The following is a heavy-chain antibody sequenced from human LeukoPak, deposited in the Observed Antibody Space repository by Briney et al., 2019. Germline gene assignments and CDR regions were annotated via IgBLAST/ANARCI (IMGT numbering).Heavy chain of an antibody. J-gene: IGHJ4*02. CDR3: AREACGGGSCYSSTFDY. CDR2: ISSSGSTI. D-gene: IGHD2-15*01. CDR1: GFTFSDYY. V-gene: IGHV3-11*04. Sequence: PGGSLRLSCAASGFTFSDYYMSWIRQAPGKGLEWVSYISSSGSTIYYADSVKGRFTISRDNAKNSLYLQMNSLRAGDTAVYYCAREACGGGSCYSSTFDYWGQGTLVTASS.